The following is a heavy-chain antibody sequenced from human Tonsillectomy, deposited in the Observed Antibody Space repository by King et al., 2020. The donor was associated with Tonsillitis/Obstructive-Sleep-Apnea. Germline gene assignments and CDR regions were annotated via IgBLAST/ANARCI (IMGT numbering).Heavy chain of an antibody. CDR1: GGSFSGYY. Sequence: VQLQQWGAGLLKPSETLSLTCAVYGGSFSGYYWSWIRQPPGKGLEWIGEINHSGSTNYNPSLKSRVTISVDTSKNQFSLKLTSVTAADTAVYYCARGPVVVVPAAIVWWFDPWGQGTLVTVSS. CDR3: ARGPVVVVPAAIVWWFDP. D-gene: IGHD2-2*01. J-gene: IGHJ5*02. V-gene: IGHV4-34*01. CDR2: INHSGST.